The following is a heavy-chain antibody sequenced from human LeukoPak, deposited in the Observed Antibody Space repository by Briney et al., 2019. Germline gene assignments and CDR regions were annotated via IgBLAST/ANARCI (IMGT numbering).Heavy chain of an antibody. V-gene: IGHV3-48*02. CDR2: ISSSSSAI. D-gene: IGHD6-13*01. CDR3: ARVSSSRETYAFDI. CDR1: GFTFSSCS. J-gene: IGHJ3*02. Sequence: PGGSLRLSCAASGFTFSSCSMNWVRQAPGKGLEWVSYISSSSSAIYYADSVKGRFTISRDNAKNSLYLQMNSLRDEDTAVYYCARVSSSRETYAFDIWGQGTMVTVSS.